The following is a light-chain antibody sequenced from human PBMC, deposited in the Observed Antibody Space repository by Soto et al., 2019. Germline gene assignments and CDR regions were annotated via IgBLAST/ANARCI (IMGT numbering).Light chain of an antibody. CDR2: AAS. V-gene: IGKV1-9*01. J-gene: IGKJ4*01. CDR1: QGVRGN. CDR3: QQIDDYPLT. Sequence: DIQLTQSPSFLSASVGDRITITCRASQGVRGNLAWYQQKPGKAPKLLISAASSLQSGVPSRFSGSGSGTEFTLTISCLQPDDFATYYCQQIDDYPLTFGGGTKVEIK.